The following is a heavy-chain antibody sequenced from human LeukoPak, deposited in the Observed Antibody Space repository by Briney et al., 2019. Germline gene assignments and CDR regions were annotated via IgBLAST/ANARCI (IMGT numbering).Heavy chain of an antibody. CDR1: GFTFSSYA. D-gene: IGHD3-22*01. CDR2: ISYDGSNK. CDR3: ATGKPYYYDSSGYPR. Sequence: GSLRLSCAASGFTFSSYAMHWVRQAPGKGLEWVAVISYDGSNKYYADSVKGRFTISRDNSKNTLYLQMNSLRAEDTAVYYCATGKPYYYDSSGYPRWGQGTLVTVSS. V-gene: IGHV3-30-3*01. J-gene: IGHJ4*02.